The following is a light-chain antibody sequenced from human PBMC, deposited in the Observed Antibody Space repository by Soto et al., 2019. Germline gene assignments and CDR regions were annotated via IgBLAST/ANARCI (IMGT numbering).Light chain of an antibody. V-gene: IGKV3-11*01. CDR2: DAS. CDR3: QQRSNWPSYT. Sequence: EIVLTQSPATLSLSPGERATLSCRASQSVSSYLAWYQQKPGQAPRLLIYDASNRATGIPARFSGSGSGTDFTLTISSLEPEDFAVYYCQQRSNWPSYTFGQGPKVDIK. J-gene: IGKJ2*01. CDR1: QSVSSY.